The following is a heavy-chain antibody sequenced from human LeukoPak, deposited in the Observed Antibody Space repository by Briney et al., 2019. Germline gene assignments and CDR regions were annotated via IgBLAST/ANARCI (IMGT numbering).Heavy chain of an antibody. CDR3: ARAQSGSPPPWDY. Sequence: GASVKVASKASGYTFTGYYMHWVRQAPGQGLEWMGWINPNIGGTSYAQKFQGRVTMTRDTSISTAYMELSRLRSDDTAVYYCARAQSGSPPPWDYWGQGTLVTVSS. CDR1: GYTFTGYY. D-gene: IGHD1-26*01. CDR2: INPNIGGT. V-gene: IGHV1-2*02. J-gene: IGHJ4*02.